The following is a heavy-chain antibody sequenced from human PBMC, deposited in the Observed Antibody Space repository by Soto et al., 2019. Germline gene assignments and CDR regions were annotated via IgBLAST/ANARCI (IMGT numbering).Heavy chain of an antibody. Sequence: ESGGGLVQPGRSLRLSCAASGFTFDDYAMHWVRQAPGKGLEWVSGISWNSGSIGYADSVKGRFTISRDNAKNSLYLQMNSLRAKDTALYYCAKVSHDILTGYNYYFDYWGQGTLVTVSS. CDR3: AKVSHDILTGYNYYFDY. J-gene: IGHJ4*02. V-gene: IGHV3-9*01. CDR2: ISWNSGSI. D-gene: IGHD3-9*01. CDR1: GFTFDDYA.